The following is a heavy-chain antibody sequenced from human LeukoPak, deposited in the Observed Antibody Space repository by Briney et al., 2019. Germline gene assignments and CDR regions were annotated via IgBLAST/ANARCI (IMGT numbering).Heavy chain of an antibody. V-gene: IGHV3-23*01. J-gene: IGHJ4*02. CDR1: GFTFSSYA. Sequence: GGSLRLSCAASGFTFSSYARSWVRRAPGKGLKWSPAFIGIGGSTYSADSVKGRFTISRDNSRNTLYLQMNNLRAEDTAVYFCAKSPVSSCRGSFCYSFDYWGQGNLVTVSS. CDR3: AKSPVSSCRGSFCYSFDY. D-gene: IGHD2-15*01. CDR2: FIGIGGST.